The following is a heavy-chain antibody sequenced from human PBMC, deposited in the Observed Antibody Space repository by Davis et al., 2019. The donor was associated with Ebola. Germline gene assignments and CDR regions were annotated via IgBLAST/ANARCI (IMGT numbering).Heavy chain of an antibody. D-gene: IGHD6-19*01. CDR3: ASPRGQWLVLDDAFDI. J-gene: IGHJ3*02. V-gene: IGHV3-7*01. Sequence: GESLKISCAASGFTFSSYWMSWVRQAPGKGLEWVANIKQDGSEKYYVDSVKGRFTISRDNAKNSLYLQMNSLRAEDTAVYYCASPRGQWLVLDDAFDIWGQGTMVTVSS. CDR2: IKQDGSEK. CDR1: GFTFSSYW.